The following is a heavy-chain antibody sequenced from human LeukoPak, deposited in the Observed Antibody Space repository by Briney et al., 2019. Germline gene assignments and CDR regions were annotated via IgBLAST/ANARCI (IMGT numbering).Heavy chain of an antibody. J-gene: IGHJ4*02. CDR3: ARGQYSSGWYPYFDY. Sequence: SETLSLTCAVYGGSFSGYYWSWIRQPPGKGLEWIGEINHSGSTNYNPSLKSRVTISVDTSKNQFSLKLSSVTAADTAVYYCARGQYSSGWYPYFDYWGQGTLVTVSS. D-gene: IGHD6-19*01. V-gene: IGHV4-34*01. CDR1: GGSFSGYY. CDR2: INHSGST.